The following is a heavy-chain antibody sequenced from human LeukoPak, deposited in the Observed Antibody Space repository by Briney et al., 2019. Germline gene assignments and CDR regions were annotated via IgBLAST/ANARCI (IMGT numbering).Heavy chain of an antibody. D-gene: IGHD5-24*01. CDR1: GFTFSSYE. V-gene: IGHV3-48*03. J-gene: IGHJ4*02. CDR3: ARAQDPTILSYFDY. Sequence: GALRLSCAASGFTFSSYEMNWVRQAPGKGLEWVSYINPSSTTIYYADSVKGRFTISRDNAKNSLYLQMNSLRDEDTAVHYCARAQDPTILSYFDYWGQGTLVTVSS. CDR2: INPSSTTI.